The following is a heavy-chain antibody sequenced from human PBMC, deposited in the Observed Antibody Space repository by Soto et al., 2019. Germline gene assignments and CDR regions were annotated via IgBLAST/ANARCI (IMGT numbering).Heavy chain of an antibody. CDR2: ISWNSGSI. V-gene: IGHV3-9*01. CDR1: GFTFDDYA. Sequence: EVQLVESGGGLVQPGRSLRLSCAASGFTFDDYAMHWVRQAPGKGLEWVSGISWNSGSIGYADSVKGRFTISRDNAKNSLYLQMNSLRAEDTAVYYCAKAPRGYYYYGMDVWGQGTTVTVSS. J-gene: IGHJ6*02. D-gene: IGHD3-10*01. CDR3: AKAPRGYYYYGMDV.